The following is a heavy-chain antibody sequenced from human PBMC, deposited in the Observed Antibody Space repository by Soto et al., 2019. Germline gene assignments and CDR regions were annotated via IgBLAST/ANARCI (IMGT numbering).Heavy chain of an antibody. V-gene: IGHV4-59*08. CDR3: ARHWEAVAALDY. Sequence: SETLSLTCTVSGGSISSYYWSWIRQPPGKGLEWIGYIYYSGSTNYNPSLKSRVTISVDTSKNQFSLKLSSVTAADTAVYYCARHWEAVAALDYWGQGTPVTVSS. J-gene: IGHJ4*02. CDR2: IYYSGST. CDR1: GGSISSYY. D-gene: IGHD6-19*01.